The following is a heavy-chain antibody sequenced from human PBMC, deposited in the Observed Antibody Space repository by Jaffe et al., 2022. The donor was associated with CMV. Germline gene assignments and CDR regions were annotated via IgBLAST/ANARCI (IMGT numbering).Heavy chain of an antibody. V-gene: IGHV1-2*02. CDR1: GYTFTGYY. D-gene: IGHD2-8*01. CDR3: ARDRLTRNRKYCTNGVCYNGGWFDP. J-gene: IGHJ5*02. CDR2: INPNSGGT. Sequence: QVQLVQSGAEVKKPGASVKVSCKASGYTFTGYYMHWVRQAPGQGLEWMGWINPNSGGTNYAQKFQGRVTMTRDTSISTAYMELSRLRSDDTAVYYCARDRLTRNRKYCTNGVCYNGGWFDPWGQGTLVTVSS.